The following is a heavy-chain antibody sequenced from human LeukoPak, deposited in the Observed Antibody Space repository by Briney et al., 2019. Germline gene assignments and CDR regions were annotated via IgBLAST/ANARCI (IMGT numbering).Heavy chain of an antibody. V-gene: IGHV3-48*01. Sequence: GGSLRLSCAASGFTFSSYSMMWVRQAPGKGLEWVSYISSSSTTIHYADSVKGRFIISRDNAKNSVYLQMNSLRAEDTAVYDGSGYPPYWGQGTLVTVSS. J-gene: IGHJ4*02. D-gene: IGHD3-22*01. CDR3: SGYPPY. CDR2: ISSSSTTI. CDR1: GFTFSSYS.